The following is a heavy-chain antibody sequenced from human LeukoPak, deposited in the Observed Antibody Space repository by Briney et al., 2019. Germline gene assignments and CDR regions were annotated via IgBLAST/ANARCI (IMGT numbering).Heavy chain of an antibody. CDR1: GFTFSSYS. D-gene: IGHD3-22*01. CDR2: ISSGSSSI. Sequence: GGSLRLSCVVSGFTFSSYSMNWVRQAPGKGLEWVSYISSGSSSIYYADSVKGRFTISRDNAKNSLYLQMNSLRDEDTAVYYCARDRGSGYYSYYFDYWGQGTPVTASS. J-gene: IGHJ4*02. CDR3: ARDRGSGYYSYYFDY. V-gene: IGHV3-48*02.